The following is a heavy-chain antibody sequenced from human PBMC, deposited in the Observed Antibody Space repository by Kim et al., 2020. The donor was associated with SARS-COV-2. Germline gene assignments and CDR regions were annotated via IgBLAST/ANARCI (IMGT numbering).Heavy chain of an antibody. V-gene: IGHV4-38-2*02. Sequence: SETLSLTCTVSGYSISSGYYWGWVRQSPGKGLEWIASIYQSESTYYNPSLRSRVTISVDTSRNQFSLKVRSVTAADTAMYYCTRGLQSDYYYYGMDVWGQ. D-gene: IGHD4-4*01. CDR3: TRGLQSDYYYYGMDV. CDR2: IYQSEST. CDR1: GYSISSGYY. J-gene: IGHJ6*02.